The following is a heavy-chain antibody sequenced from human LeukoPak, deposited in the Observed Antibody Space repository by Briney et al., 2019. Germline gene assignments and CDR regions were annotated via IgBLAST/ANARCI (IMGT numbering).Heavy chain of an antibody. CDR3: ARGIRGYCSSTSCTNWFDP. Sequence: ASETLSLTCTVSGGSISSYYWSWIRQPPGKGLEWIGYIYYSGSTNYNPSLKSRVTISVDTSKNQFSLKLSSVTAADTAVYYCARGIRGYCSSTSCTNWFDPWGQGTLVTVSS. D-gene: IGHD2-2*01. V-gene: IGHV4-59*01. CDR1: GGSISSYY. J-gene: IGHJ5*02. CDR2: IYYSGST.